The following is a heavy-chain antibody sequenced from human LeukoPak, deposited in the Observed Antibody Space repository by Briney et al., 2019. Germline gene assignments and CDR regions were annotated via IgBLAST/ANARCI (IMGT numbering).Heavy chain of an antibody. Sequence: GGSLRLSCAASGFTFRDAWMTWVRQAPGKGRGWGGRIRSRADGGTAEYATAVEGRFTISRDDSTNTLYLHMRNVKTEDTAVYYCAKHIYGVVSIQQWGQGTLVTVSS. CDR3: AKHIYGVVSIQQ. CDR2: IRSRADGGTA. CDR1: GFTFRDAW. D-gene: IGHD3-3*01. V-gene: IGHV3-15*01. J-gene: IGHJ1*01.